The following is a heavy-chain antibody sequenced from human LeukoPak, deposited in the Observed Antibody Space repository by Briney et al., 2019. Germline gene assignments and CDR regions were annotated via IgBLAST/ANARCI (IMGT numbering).Heavy chain of an antibody. Sequence: GGSLRLSCAASGFTFSSYSMNWVRQAPGKGLKWVSSISTSSSTIYYAASVRGRFTISRDNAQISLYLQMKSLRAEDTAVYYCARSTPVRTWFDPWGRGTRVSVS. CDR1: GFTFSSYS. J-gene: IGHJ5*02. D-gene: IGHD2-15*01. V-gene: IGHV3-21*01. CDR2: ISTSSSTI. CDR3: ARSTPVRTWFDP.